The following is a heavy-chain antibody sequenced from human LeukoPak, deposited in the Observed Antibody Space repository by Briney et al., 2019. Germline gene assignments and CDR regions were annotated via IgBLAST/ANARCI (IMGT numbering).Heavy chain of an antibody. J-gene: IGHJ4*02. V-gene: IGHV4-61*02. CDR3: ARSFGGVISDYFDY. CDR1: GGSISSSSYY. D-gene: IGHD3-16*01. Sequence: SETLSLTCTVPGGSISSSSYYWSWIRQPAGKGLEWIGRIYTSGSTSYHPSLKSPVTISVDTSKSQFSLKLSSMTAADTAVYYCARSFGGVISDYFDYWGQGTLVTVSS. CDR2: IYTSGST.